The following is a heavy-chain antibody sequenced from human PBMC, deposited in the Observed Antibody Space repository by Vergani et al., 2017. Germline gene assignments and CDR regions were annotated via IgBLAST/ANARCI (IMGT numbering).Heavy chain of an antibody. CDR2: RQFDGSNQ. D-gene: IGHD3-16*01. Sequence: QVQLVESGGGVFQRGGSLRLSCATSGFTLSNYDMQWIRQGPGKGLEFVAFRQFDGSNQYYADSVKCRFTLSRDFSKNTLYLQMNSLRTDDTATYYCAKHFRGWGIDYWCQGTQVIVSS. J-gene: IGHJ4*02. CDR3: AKHFRGWGIDY. V-gene: IGHV3-30*02. CDR1: GFTLSNYD.